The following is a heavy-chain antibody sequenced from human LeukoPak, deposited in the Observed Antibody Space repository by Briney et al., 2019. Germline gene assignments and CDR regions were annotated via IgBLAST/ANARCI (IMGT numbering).Heavy chain of an antibody. CDR3: ARGATVTTSYYHYYMDV. CDR2: MNPNSGNT. D-gene: IGHD4-11*01. V-gene: IGHV1-8*01. J-gene: IGHJ6*03. CDR1: GYTFTSYD. Sequence: ASVKVSCKASGYTFTSYDINWVRQATGQGLEWMGWMNPNSGNTGYAQKFQGRVTMTRNTSISTAYMELSSLRSEDTAVYYCARGATVTTSYYHYYMDVWGKGTTVTVSS.